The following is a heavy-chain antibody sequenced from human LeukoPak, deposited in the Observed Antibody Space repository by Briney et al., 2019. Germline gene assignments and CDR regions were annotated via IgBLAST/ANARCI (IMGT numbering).Heavy chain of an antibody. Sequence: PGGSLRLSCAASGLTVSSGYMSWVRQAPGKGLEWVSIIYNDGSTYYADSMKGRFTISRDNSKNTLYLQVNSLRAEDTAMYYCARNILFAFDIWGQGTIVTVSS. CDR1: GLTVSSGY. V-gene: IGHV3-53*01. J-gene: IGHJ3*02. CDR3: ARNILFAFDI. CDR2: IYNDGST.